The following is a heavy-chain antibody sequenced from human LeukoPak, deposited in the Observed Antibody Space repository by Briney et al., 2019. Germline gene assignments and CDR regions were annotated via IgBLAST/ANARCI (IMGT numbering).Heavy chain of an antibody. D-gene: IGHD6-13*01. J-gene: IGHJ4*02. Sequence: ASLKVSCAASGYTFTSYVMNWVRQAPGQGLEWMSLMNPNSGNTGDAQKLKGRVTISRNTAISTAYMQLSSLRSADTAVYYCARVCSGSSWIPGDGWGRGTLVT. CDR1: GYTFTSYV. CDR2: MNPNSGNT. CDR3: ARVCSGSSWIPGDG. V-gene: IGHV1-8*02.